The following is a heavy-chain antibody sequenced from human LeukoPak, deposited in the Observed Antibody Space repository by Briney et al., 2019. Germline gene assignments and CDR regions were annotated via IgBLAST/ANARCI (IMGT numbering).Heavy chain of an antibody. Sequence: SETLSLTCAVSGYSISSGYYWGWIRQPPGKGLEWIGSIYHSGSTYYNPSLKSRVTISVDTSKNQFSLKLSSVTAADTAVYYCADLGGTKGYWGQGTLVTVSS. CDR1: GYSISSGYY. D-gene: IGHD2-2*01. J-gene: IGHJ4*02. V-gene: IGHV4-38-2*01. CDR3: ADLGGTKGY. CDR2: IYHSGST.